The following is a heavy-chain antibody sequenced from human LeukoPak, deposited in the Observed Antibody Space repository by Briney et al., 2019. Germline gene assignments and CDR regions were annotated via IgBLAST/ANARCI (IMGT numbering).Heavy chain of an antibody. CDR3: ARAHYYGSGDLGY. J-gene: IGHJ4*02. D-gene: IGHD3-10*01. Sequence: GGSLRLSCAASGFTFSSYWMHWVRQAPGKGLVWVSRINMDGSSTTYADSVKGRFTISRDNAKNTLYLQMNSLRAEDTAVYYCARAHYYGSGDLGYWGQGTLVTVSS. V-gene: IGHV3-74*01. CDR2: INMDGSST. CDR1: GFTFSSYW.